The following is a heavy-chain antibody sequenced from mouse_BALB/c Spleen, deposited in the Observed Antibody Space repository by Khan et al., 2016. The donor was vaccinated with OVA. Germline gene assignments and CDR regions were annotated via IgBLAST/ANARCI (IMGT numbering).Heavy chain of an antibody. Sequence: QVQLQQSGAELVRPGVSVKISCKGSAYTFTDFSMHWVKQSLAKSLEWIGVISTYYGDSISNKKLKGKATLTLKNSSSTAYMELARLTSEDSAIYYCARRSGNYRFAYWGQGTLVTVSA. CDR1: AYTFTDFS. J-gene: IGHJ3*01. D-gene: IGHD2-1*01. CDR3: ARRSGNYRFAY. V-gene: IGHV1S137*01. CDR2: ISTYYGDS.